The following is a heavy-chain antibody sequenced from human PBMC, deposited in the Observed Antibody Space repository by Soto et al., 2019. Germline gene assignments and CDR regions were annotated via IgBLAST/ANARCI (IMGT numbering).Heavy chain of an antibody. CDR3: ARTGRYSSSHQTNYYYYGMDV. Sequence: PSETLSLTXTVSGGSISSGGYYWSWIRQHPGKGLEWIGYIYYSGSTYYNPSLKSRVTISVDTSKNQFSLKLSSVTAADTAVYYCARTGRYSSSHQTNYYYYGMDVWGQGTTVTVSS. V-gene: IGHV4-31*02. J-gene: IGHJ6*02. CDR1: GGSISSGGYY. D-gene: IGHD6-13*01. CDR2: IYYSGST.